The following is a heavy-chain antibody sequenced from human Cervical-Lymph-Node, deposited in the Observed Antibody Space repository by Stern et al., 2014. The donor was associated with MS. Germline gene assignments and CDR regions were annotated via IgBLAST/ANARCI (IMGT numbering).Heavy chain of an antibody. CDR1: GYTFTSYA. D-gene: IGHD6-6*01. J-gene: IGHJ6*02. V-gene: IGHV1-3*01. CDR3: ARVPARTYYYYYGMDV. CDR2: INAGNGNT. Sequence: QLVQSGAEVKKPGASVKVSCKASGYTFTSYAMHWVRQAPGQRLEWMGWINAGNGNTKYSQKFQGRVTITRDTSASTAYMELSSLRSEDTAVYYCARVPARTYYYYYGMDVWGQGTTVTVSS.